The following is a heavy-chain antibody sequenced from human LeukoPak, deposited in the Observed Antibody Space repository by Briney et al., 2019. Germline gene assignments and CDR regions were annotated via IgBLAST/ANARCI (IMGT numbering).Heavy chain of an antibody. CDR1: GYTFTSYY. V-gene: IGHV1-46*01. Sequence: ASVKVSCKASGYTFTSYYMHWVRQAPGPGLEWMGIINPRGGSTSYAQTFQGRVTMTRDTSTSTVYMELSSLRSEDTAVYYCARGRDSSGYWTNYLDYWGQGTLVIVSS. CDR2: INPRGGST. D-gene: IGHD3-22*01. J-gene: IGHJ4*02. CDR3: ARGRDSSGYWTNYLDY.